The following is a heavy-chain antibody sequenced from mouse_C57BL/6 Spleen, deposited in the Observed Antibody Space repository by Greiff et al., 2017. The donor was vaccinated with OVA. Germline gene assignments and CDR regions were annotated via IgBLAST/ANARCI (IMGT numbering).Heavy chain of an antibody. CDR3: ARLDNYFDY. CDR2: ISNGGGST. CDR1: GFTFSDYY. V-gene: IGHV5-12*01. Sequence: EVQRVESGGGLVQPGGSLKLSCAASGFTFSDYYMYWVRQTPEKRLEWVAYISNGGGSTYYPDTVKGRFTISRDNAKNTLYLQMSRLKSEDTAMYYCARLDNYFDYWGQGTTLTVSS. J-gene: IGHJ2*01.